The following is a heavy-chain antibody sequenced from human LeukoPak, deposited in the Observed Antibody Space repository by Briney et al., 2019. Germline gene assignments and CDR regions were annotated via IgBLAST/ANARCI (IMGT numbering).Heavy chain of an antibody. D-gene: IGHD3-22*01. CDR2: ISPGGDRT. J-gene: IGHJ4*02. CDR3: AIMHGYYDGSGYWVQ. V-gene: IGHV3-23*01. CDR1: GFTFGSYA. Sequence: GGSLSLSCAASGFTFGSYAMSWVRQAPGKGLEWVSFISPGGDRTSNADSVEGRFTISRDNPRNTLYLQMNSLRGEDTAIYYCAIMHGYYDGSGYWVQWGQGTLATVSS.